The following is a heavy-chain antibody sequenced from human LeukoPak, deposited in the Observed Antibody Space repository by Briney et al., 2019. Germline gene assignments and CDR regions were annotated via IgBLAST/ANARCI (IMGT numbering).Heavy chain of an antibody. J-gene: IGHJ4*02. CDR1: GFTFSNYY. CDR2: IKPGGSDK. CDR3: ARDREVGATIHDY. Sequence: PGGSLRLSCAASGFTFSNYYMSWVRQAPGKGLEWVANIKPGGSDKFYVDSVKGRFTISRDNAENSLYLQMNSLRAEDTAVYFCARDREVGATIHDYWGQGTLVTVSS. V-gene: IGHV3-7*01. D-gene: IGHD1-26*01.